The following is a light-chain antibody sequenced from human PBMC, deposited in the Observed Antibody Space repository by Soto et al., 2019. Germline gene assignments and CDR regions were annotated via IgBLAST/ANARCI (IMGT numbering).Light chain of an antibody. CDR3: QQYGSSPPYT. CDR2: GAS. CDR1: QSVSSSY. Sequence: EIGLTQYPGTLSLSPGERATLSCSASQSVSSSYLAWYKQKPGQAPRLLIYGASSRATGIPDRFSGSGSGTDFTLTISRLEPEDFAVYYCQQYGSSPPYTFGQGTKLEIK. V-gene: IGKV3-20*01. J-gene: IGKJ2*01.